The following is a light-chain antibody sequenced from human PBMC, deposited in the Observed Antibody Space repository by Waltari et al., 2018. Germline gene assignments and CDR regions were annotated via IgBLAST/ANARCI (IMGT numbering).Light chain of an antibody. CDR1: QRLLHSSGNTF. J-gene: IGKJ1*01. Sequence: DIVMTQSPLSLSVTPGEPASISCRSSQRLLHSSGNTFLDWYLQKPGPSPQPLIYVISNRASGVPDRFSGSGSCTDFTRKISRVEAEDVGVYFCMQARQTPWTFGQGTKVEIK. CDR3: MQARQTPWT. CDR2: VIS. V-gene: IGKV2-28*01.